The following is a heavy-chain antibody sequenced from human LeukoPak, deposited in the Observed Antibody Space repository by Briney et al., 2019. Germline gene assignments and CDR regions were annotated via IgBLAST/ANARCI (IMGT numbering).Heavy chain of an antibody. V-gene: IGHV3-30*04. CDR3: ARGEYSSSWLVDY. Sequence: QPGGSLRLSCAASGFTFSTYAMHWVRQAPGKGLEWVAIISYDEKNEYYADSVKGRFTVSRDNSKNTLYVQTNRLRPEDTAVYYCARGEYSSSWLVDYWGQGTLVTVSS. CDR1: GFTFSTYA. J-gene: IGHJ4*02. CDR2: ISYDEKNE. D-gene: IGHD6-13*01.